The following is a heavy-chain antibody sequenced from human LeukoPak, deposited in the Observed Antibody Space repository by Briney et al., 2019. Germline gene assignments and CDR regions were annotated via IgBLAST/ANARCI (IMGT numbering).Heavy chain of an antibody. CDR2: IYHSGST. Sequence: SETLSLTCTVSGYSLSSGYYWGWIRQPPGKGLEWIGSIYHSGSTYYNPSLKSRVTISVDTSKNQFSLKLSSVTAADTAVYYCAREGLAVAGTTDFDYWGQGTLITVSS. V-gene: IGHV4-38-2*02. CDR1: GYSLSSGYY. D-gene: IGHD6-19*01. CDR3: AREGLAVAGTTDFDY. J-gene: IGHJ4*02.